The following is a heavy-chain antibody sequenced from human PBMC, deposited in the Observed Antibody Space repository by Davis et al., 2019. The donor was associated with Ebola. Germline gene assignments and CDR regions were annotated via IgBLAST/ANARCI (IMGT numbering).Heavy chain of an antibody. CDR1: GVSIIDHY. V-gene: IGHV4-59*11. CDR2: IDYRGRS. CDR3: ARGGSPAMFKGVDE. D-gene: IGHD2-2*01. Sequence: PSETLSPTCTVSGVSIIDHYWSCIRQSPGKGLEWISYIDYRGRSTYKPSLRSRITMSVDTSKNQFSLKLKSITAADTAVYYCARGGSPAMFKGVDEWGQGTLVTVAS. J-gene: IGHJ4*02.